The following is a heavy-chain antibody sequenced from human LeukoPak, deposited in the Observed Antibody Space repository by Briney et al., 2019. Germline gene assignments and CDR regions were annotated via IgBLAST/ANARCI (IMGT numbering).Heavy chain of an antibody. Sequence: SETLSLTCTVSGVSINSHYWSWIRQPPGKGLEWIGFIYESGSANYRSSLESRVTMTLDTSKNQFSLKLNSVTAADTAVYYCARVLQNYYHLDVWGKGTTVTVSS. J-gene: IGHJ6*03. D-gene: IGHD3-3*01. CDR2: IYESGSA. CDR1: GVSINSHY. CDR3: ARVLQNYYHLDV. V-gene: IGHV4-59*11.